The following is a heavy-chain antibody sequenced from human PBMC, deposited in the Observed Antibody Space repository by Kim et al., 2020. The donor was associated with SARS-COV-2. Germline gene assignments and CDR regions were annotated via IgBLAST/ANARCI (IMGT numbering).Heavy chain of an antibody. CDR2: ISGSGGST. J-gene: IGHJ5*02. CDR1: GFTFSSYA. D-gene: IGHD6-13*01. Sequence: GGSLRLSCAASGFTFSSYAMSWVRQAPGKGLEWVSAISGSGGSTYYADSVKGRFTISRDNSKNTLYLQMNSLRAEDTAVYYCAKDPGYSSSWYGWFDPWGQGTLVTVSS. CDR3: AKDPGYSSSWYGWFDP. V-gene: IGHV3-23*01.